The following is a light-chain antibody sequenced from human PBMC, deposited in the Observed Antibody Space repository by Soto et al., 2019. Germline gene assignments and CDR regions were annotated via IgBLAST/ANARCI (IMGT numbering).Light chain of an antibody. CDR3: ASYTSSSTSVM. CDR2: EVS. CDR1: SSDVGGYKY. J-gene: IGLJ3*02. Sequence: QSALTQPASVSGSPGQSVTISCTGTSSDVGGYKYVSWYQQHPDKAPTLIIFEVSNRPSGISSRFSGSKSGNTASLTISGLQAEDEADYYCASYTSSSTSVMFGRGTKLTVL. V-gene: IGLV2-14*01.